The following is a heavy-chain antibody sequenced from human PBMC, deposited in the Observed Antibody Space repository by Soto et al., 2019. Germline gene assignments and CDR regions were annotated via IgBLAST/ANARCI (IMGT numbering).Heavy chain of an antibody. CDR3: ARPKGIAPAIWYFDL. J-gene: IGHJ2*01. D-gene: IGHD6-13*01. CDR1: GDYITSHY. Sequence: QVQLQESGPGLVKPSETLSLTCTVSGDYITSHYWSCIRQPPGKGLEWIGYVYHSEKTDSNPSLKSRVTISTDTSKNQLSLSLTSVTAADTAVYYCARPKGIAPAIWYFDLWGRGTLVTVSS. V-gene: IGHV4-59*08. CDR2: VYHSEKT.